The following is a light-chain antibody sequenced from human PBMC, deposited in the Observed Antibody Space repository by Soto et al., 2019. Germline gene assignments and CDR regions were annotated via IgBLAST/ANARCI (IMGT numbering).Light chain of an antibody. CDR2: EGS. CDR3: QQYNSYSRT. J-gene: IGKJ1*01. V-gene: IGKV1-5*03. CDR1: QSISRW. Sequence: DIQMTQSPSTLSASIGDRVTITCRASQSISRWLAWYRQKPGEAPKLLIYEGSILERGVPSRFSGRGSGTEFTLTISSLQPDDFANFYCQQYNSYSRTFGQGTRVEVK.